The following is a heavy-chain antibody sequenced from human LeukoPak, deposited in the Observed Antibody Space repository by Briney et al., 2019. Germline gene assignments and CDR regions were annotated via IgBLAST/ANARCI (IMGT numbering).Heavy chain of an antibody. CDR1: GFSFSSYG. V-gene: IGHV3-48*02. J-gene: IGHJ3*02. Sequence: PGGSLRLSCAASGFSFSSYGMNWVRQAPGKGLGWVSYISGSSSTIYYADSLRGRFTISRDNAKNSLYLQMNSLRDEDTAVYYCARVKRDGYFHDAFDIWGQGKMVTVSS. D-gene: IGHD5-24*01. CDR2: ISGSSSTI. CDR3: ARVKRDGYFHDAFDI.